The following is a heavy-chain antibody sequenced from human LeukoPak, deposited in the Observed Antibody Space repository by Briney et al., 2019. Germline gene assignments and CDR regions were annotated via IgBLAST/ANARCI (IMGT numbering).Heavy chain of an antibody. Sequence: PGGSLRLSCAASGFTFSNYAMSWVRQAPGKGLEWVSVIYSGDYTYYADSVKGRFTISRDNSKNALYLQMNSLRVEDTAVYYCASSRDLGGGMDVWGQGTTVTVSS. CDR2: IYSGDYT. CDR1: GFTFSNYA. J-gene: IGHJ6*02. D-gene: IGHD3-3*01. CDR3: ASSRDLGGGMDV. V-gene: IGHV3-53*01.